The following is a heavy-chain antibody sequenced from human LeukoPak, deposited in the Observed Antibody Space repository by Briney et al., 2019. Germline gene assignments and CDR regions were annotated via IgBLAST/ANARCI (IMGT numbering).Heavy chain of an antibody. J-gene: IGHJ4*02. CDR1: GFTVSSNY. CDR2: IYSGGST. Sequence: PGGSLRLSCAASGFTVSSNYMSWVRQAPGKGLEWVSVIYSGGSTYYADSVKGRFTISRGNSKNMVYLQMNTLRADDTAVYYCAKSVVVITFRFDDWGQGALVTVSS. D-gene: IGHD2-15*01. CDR3: AKSVVVITFRFDD. V-gene: IGHV3-53*01.